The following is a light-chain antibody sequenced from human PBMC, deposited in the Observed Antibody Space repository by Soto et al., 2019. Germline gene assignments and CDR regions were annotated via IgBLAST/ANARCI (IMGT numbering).Light chain of an antibody. V-gene: IGLV2-11*01. CDR3: CSYAGNYKYV. J-gene: IGLJ1*01. Sequence: QSVLTQPRSVSGSPGQSVTISCTGTSSDVGAYNFASWYQQRPGTAPKLLISDVNKRPSGVPDRFSGSKSGNTASLTIPGLQAEDEADYYCCSYAGNYKYVFGSGTKVTVL. CDR2: DVN. CDR1: SSDVGAYNF.